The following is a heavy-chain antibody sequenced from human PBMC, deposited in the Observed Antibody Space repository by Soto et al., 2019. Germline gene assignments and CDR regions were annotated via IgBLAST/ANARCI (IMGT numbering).Heavy chain of an antibody. J-gene: IGHJ4*02. CDR1: GFTFSGSA. Sequence: GGSLRLSCAASGFTFSGSAMHWVRQASGKGLEWVGRIRSKANSYATAYAASVKGRFTISRDDSKNTAYLQMNSLKTEDTAVYYCTRLSPMITFGGVIVNDYWGQGTLVTVSS. V-gene: IGHV3-73*01. CDR2: IRSKANSYAT. D-gene: IGHD3-16*02. CDR3: TRLSPMITFGGVIVNDY.